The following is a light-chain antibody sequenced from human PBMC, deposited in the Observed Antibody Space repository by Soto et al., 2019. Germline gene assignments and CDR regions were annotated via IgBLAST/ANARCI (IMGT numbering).Light chain of an antibody. V-gene: IGLV1-40*01. CDR2: GNS. CDR3: QSSDSSLSGVV. Sequence: QSVLTQPPSVSGAPGQRVTISCTGTSSDIGAGYDVHWYQQLPGTAPKLLIYGNSNRPSGVPDRFSGSKSGTSASLAITGLQAEDEAAYYCQSSDSSLSGVVFGGGTKVTVL. J-gene: IGLJ2*01. CDR1: SSDIGAGYD.